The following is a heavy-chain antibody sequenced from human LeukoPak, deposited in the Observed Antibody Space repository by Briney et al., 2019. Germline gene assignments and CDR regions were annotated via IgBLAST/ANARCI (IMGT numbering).Heavy chain of an antibody. CDR1: GGSFSGYY. CDR2: INHSGST. D-gene: IGHD5-18*01. J-gene: IGHJ4*02. V-gene: IGHV4-34*01. Sequence: SETLSLTCAVYGGSFSGYYWSWIRQPPGKGLEWIGEINHSGSTNYNPSFKSRVTISVDTSKNQFSLKLSSVTAADTAVYYCARGTEGVNTAMAYYFDYWGQGTLVTVSS. CDR3: ARGTEGVNTAMAYYFDY.